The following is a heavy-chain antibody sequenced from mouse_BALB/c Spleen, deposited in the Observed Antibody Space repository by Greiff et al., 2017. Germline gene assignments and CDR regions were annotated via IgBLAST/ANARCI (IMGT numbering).Heavy chain of an antibody. CDR1: GYAFSSSW. Sequence: QVQLRQSGPELVKPGASVKISCKASGYAFSSSWMNWVKQRPGQGLEWIGRIYPGDGDTNYNGKFKGKATLTADKSSSTAYMQLSSLTSVDSAVYFCARSGSSYDWYFDVWGAGTTVTVSS. V-gene: IGHV1-82*01. J-gene: IGHJ1*01. CDR3: ARSGSSYDWYFDV. CDR2: IYPGDGDT. D-gene: IGHD1-1*01.